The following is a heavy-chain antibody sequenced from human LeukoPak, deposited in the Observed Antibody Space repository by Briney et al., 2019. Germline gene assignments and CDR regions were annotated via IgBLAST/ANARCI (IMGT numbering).Heavy chain of an antibody. CDR3: AGGSPEWLLSTRNWFDP. V-gene: IGHV1-18*01. CDR1: GYTFTSYG. D-gene: IGHD3-3*01. J-gene: IGHJ5*02. CDR2: INAYNGNT. Sequence: GASVKVSCKASGYTFTSYGISWVRQAPGRGLEWMGWINAYNGNTNYAQKLQGRVTMTTDTSTSTAYMELRSLRSDDTAVYYCAGGSPEWLLSTRNWFDPWGQGTLVTVSS.